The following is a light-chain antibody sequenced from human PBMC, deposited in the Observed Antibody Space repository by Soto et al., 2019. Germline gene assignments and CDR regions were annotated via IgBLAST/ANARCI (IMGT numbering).Light chain of an antibody. CDR3: SSYAGSNNYV. J-gene: IGLJ1*01. CDR2: EVN. Sequence: HSALTQPPSASGSPGQSVTISCTGTSSDIGGYNYVSWYQQHPGNGPKLMIYEVNKRPSGVPDRFSGSKSGNTASLTVAGLQAEDEADYYCSSYAGSNNYVFGTGTKLTVL. CDR1: SSDIGGYNY. V-gene: IGLV2-8*01.